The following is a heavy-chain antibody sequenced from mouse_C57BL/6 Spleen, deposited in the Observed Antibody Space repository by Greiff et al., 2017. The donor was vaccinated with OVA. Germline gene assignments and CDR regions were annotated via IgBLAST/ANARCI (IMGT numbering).Heavy chain of an antibody. CDR1: GYTFTSYW. Sequence: QVHVKQSGAELAKPGASVKLSCKASGYTFTSYWMHWVKQRPGQGLEWIGYINPSSGYTKYNQKFKDKATLTADKSSRTAYMQLSSLTYEDSAVYYCASRYFDVWGTGTTVTVSS. CDR3: ASRYFDV. CDR2: INPSSGYT. V-gene: IGHV1-7*01. J-gene: IGHJ1*03.